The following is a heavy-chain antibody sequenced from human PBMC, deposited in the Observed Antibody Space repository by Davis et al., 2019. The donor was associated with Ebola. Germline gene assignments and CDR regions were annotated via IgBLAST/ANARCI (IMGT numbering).Heavy chain of an antibody. J-gene: IGHJ6*02. CDR3: ARDSTVTTLGYYYGMDV. V-gene: IGHV1-3*01. D-gene: IGHD4-11*01. CDR1: GYTFTNFY. Sequence: ASVKVSCKASGYTFTNFYMHWVRQAPGQRLEWMGWINAGNGNTKYSQKFQGRVTITRDTSASTAYMELSSLRSEDTAVYYCARDSTVTTLGYYYGMDVWGQGTTVTVSS. CDR2: INAGNGNT.